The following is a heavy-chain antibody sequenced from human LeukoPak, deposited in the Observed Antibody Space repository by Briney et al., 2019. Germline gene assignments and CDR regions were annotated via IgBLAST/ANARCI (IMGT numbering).Heavy chain of an antibody. CDR3: ARGYCSGDCFTLFDY. D-gene: IGHD2-21*02. V-gene: IGHV1-2*02. CDR1: GYMFTGYY. J-gene: IGHJ4*02. CDR2: INPNSGGT. Sequence: ASVKVPCKASGYMFTGYYMHWVRQAPGQGLEWMGWINPNSGGTNYAQKFQGRVTMTRDTSISTAYMELSSLRSDDTAVYYRARGYCSGDCFTLFDYWGQGTLVTVSS.